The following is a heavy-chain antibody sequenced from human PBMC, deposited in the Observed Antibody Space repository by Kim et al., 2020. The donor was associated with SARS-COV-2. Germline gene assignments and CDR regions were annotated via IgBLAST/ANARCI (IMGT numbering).Heavy chain of an antibody. CDR1: GFTFSSYW. J-gene: IGHJ1*01. CDR2: INQHGSGT. Sequence: GGSLRLSCAASGFTFSSYWMNWVRQAPGKGLEWVANINQHGSGTYYVDSVKGRFTISRDNAQNAMYLQMKSLRAEDTAVYYCERDGGVARGGPGVQHWG. V-gene: IGHV3-7*03. CDR3: ERDGGVARGGPGVQH. D-gene: IGHD3-16*01.